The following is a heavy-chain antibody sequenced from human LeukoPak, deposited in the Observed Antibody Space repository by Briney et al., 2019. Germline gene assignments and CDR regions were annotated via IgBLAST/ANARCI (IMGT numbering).Heavy chain of an antibody. V-gene: IGHV4-59*04. J-gene: IGHJ3*01. CDR1: GFTFSNAC. CDR3: ASGMATLTGDAFDV. D-gene: IGHD5-24*01. CDR2: IYYDGSA. Sequence: GSLRLSCAASGFTFSNACMSWIRQPPGKGLEWIGSIYYDGSAYYNPSLRSRVTISEDTSKNHFSLKVTSVTAADTAAYYCASGMATLTGDAFDVWGQGARVTVSS.